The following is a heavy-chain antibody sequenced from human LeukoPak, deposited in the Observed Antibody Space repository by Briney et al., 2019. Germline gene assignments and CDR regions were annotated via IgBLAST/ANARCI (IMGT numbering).Heavy chain of an antibody. J-gene: IGHJ5*02. CDR3: ARDAIAAAGTNWFDP. D-gene: IGHD6-13*01. Sequence: ASETLSLTCTVSGGSISSYYWSWIRQPAGKGLEWIGRIYTSGSTNYNPSLKSRVTMSVDTSKNQFSLKLSSVTAADTAVYYCARDAIAAAGTNWFDPWGQGTLVTVSS. CDR2: IYTSGST. V-gene: IGHV4-4*07. CDR1: GGSISSYY.